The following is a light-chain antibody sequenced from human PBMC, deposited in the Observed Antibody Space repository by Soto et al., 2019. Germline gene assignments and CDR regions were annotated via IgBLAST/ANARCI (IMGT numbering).Light chain of an antibody. CDR2: EVT. V-gene: IGLV2-14*01. Sequence: QSALTQPASVSGSPGQSITISCTGTSSDVGAYNFVSWHQQHPGKAPKLMIYEVTDRPSGVSNRFSGSKSGNTASLTISGLQAEDEAEYYCSSYTNINTRACVFGTGTKLTVL. CDR1: SSDVGAYNF. CDR3: SSYTNINTRACV. J-gene: IGLJ1*01.